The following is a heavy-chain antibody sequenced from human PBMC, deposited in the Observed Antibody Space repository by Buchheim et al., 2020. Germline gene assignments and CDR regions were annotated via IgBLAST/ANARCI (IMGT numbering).Heavy chain of an antibody. V-gene: IGHV4-30-2*01. J-gene: IGHJ4*02. Sequence: QLQLQESDSGLVKPSQTLSLTCAVSGDPITSGPYSWSWVRQRPGKGLEWIGYTYHSGSPNYNPSLKSRVIISVDKSKNHFSLNLRSMTAADTAVYYCARGYRFAYYFDYWGQGTL. D-gene: IGHD3-16*01. CDR1: GDPITSGPYS. CDR2: TYHSGSP. CDR3: ARGYRFAYYFDY.